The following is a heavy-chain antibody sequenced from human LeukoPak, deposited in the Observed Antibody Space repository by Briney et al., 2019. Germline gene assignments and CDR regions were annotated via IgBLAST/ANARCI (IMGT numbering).Heavy chain of an antibody. Sequence: PSETLSLTCSVSGDSVSRSDSYWDWNRQPPGKGLEWIGSIYYSGSTYYNPSLKSRVTISVDTSKNQFSLKLSSVTAADTAVYYCASPYSSGWYGAFDIWGQGTMVTVSS. CDR2: IYYSGST. D-gene: IGHD6-19*01. CDR1: GDSVSRSDSY. J-gene: IGHJ3*02. V-gene: IGHV4-39*01. CDR3: ASPYSSGWYGAFDI.